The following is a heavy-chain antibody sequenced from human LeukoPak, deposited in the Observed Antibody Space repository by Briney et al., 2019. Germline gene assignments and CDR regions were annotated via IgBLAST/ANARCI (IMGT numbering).Heavy chain of an antibody. Sequence: PGGSLRLSSAASGFTFSSYAMSWVRQAPGKGLEWVSAISGSGGSTYYADSVKGRFTISRDNSKNTLYLQMNSLRAEDTAVYYCAKNHYDSSGYEYYFDYWGQGTLVTVSS. CDR3: AKNHYDSSGYEYYFDY. CDR1: GFTFSSYA. D-gene: IGHD3-22*01. CDR2: ISGSGGST. J-gene: IGHJ4*02. V-gene: IGHV3-23*01.